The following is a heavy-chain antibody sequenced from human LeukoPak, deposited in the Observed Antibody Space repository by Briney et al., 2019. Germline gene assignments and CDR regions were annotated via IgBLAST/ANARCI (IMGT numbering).Heavy chain of an antibody. J-gene: IGHJ5*02. D-gene: IGHD3-10*01. V-gene: IGHV3-23*01. CDR3: AKDRTVRGVIPSLFDP. Sequence: GGSLRLSCAPSGFTFSIYAMSWVRPPPEKGLEWVSAISARGGSTYYADSVKGRFTISRDNYKNALYLQMNSVRAEDTAVYYCAKDRTVRGVIPSLFDPWGQGTLVTVSS. CDR1: GFTFSIYA. CDR2: ISARGGST.